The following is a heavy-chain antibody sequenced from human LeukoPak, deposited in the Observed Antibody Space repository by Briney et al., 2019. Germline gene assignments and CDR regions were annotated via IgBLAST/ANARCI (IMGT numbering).Heavy chain of an antibody. CDR1: GGSISSGDYY. CDR2: IYYSGST. Sequence: SETLSLTCTVSGGSISSGDYYWSWIRQPPGKGLEWIGYIYYSGSTYYNPSLKSRVTISVDTSKNQFSLKLSSVTAADTAVYYCARGRYSSGWYEEIHFDYWGQGTLVTVSS. CDR3: ARGRYSSGWYEEIHFDY. J-gene: IGHJ4*02. D-gene: IGHD6-19*01. V-gene: IGHV4-30-4*01.